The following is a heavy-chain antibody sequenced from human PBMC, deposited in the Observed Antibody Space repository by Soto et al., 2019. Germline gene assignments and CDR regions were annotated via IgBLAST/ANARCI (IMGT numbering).Heavy chain of an antibody. CDR1: GGTFSTYG. CDR2: IIPLFGTA. V-gene: IGHV1-69*13. D-gene: IGHD3-22*01. CDR3: ARGVHYDSSGYYYFY. Sequence: SVKVSCKASGGTFSTYGIDWVRQAPGQGLEWMGGIIPLFGTAKYAQNFQGRITITADESTNTAYMELRSLRSQDTAVYYCARGVHYDSSGYYYFYWGQGTLVTVS. J-gene: IGHJ4*02.